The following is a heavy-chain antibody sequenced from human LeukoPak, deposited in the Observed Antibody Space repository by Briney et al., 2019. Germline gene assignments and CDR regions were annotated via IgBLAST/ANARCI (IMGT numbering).Heavy chain of an antibody. Sequence: PGGSLRLSCAASGFTFSSYWMHWVRQAPGKGLVWVSHINSDGSSTSYADSVKGRFTISRDNAKNTLYLQMNSLRAEDTAVYYCAKDPADSSGWYGYYFDYWGQGTLVTVSS. CDR3: AKDPADSSGWYGYYFDY. J-gene: IGHJ4*02. CDR1: GFTFSSYW. V-gene: IGHV3-74*01. D-gene: IGHD6-19*01. CDR2: INSDGSST.